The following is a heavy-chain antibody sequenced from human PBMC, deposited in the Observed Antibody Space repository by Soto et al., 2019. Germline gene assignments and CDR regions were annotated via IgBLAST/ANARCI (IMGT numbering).Heavy chain of an antibody. V-gene: IGHV1-18*01. CDR3: ARVLAYYSGSYYEHFDY. CDR2: ISAYNGNT. D-gene: IGHD1-26*01. Sequence: ASVKVSCKASGYTFTSYGISWVRQAPGQGLEWMGWISAYNGNTNYAQKLQGRVTMTTDTSTSTAYMELRSLRSDDTAVYYCARVLAYYSGSYYEHFDYWGQGTLLTVSS. J-gene: IGHJ4*02. CDR1: GYTFTSYG.